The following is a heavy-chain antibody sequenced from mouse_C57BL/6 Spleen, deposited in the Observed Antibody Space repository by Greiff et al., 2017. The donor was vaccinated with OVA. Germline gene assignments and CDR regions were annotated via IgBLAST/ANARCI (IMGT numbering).Heavy chain of an antibody. D-gene: IGHD1-1*01. CDR2: IYPRSGNT. Sequence: QVQLQQSGAELARPGASVTLSCKASGYTFTSYGISWVKQRTGQGLEWIGEIYPRSGNTYYNETFKGKATLTADKSSSTAYMELRSLTSEDSAVYFCARRYYPAMDYWGQGTSVTVSS. CDR1: GYTFTSYG. V-gene: IGHV1-81*01. J-gene: IGHJ4*01. CDR3: ARRYYPAMDY.